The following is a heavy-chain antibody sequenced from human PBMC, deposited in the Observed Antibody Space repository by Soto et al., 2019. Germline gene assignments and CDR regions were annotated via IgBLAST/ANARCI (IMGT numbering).Heavy chain of an antibody. CDR2: IYTSGST. CDR1: GGSIIGYY. V-gene: IGHV4-4*07. J-gene: IGHJ5*02. Sequence: EIQALTCTVSGGSIIGYYWIWIRPPAGKGLEWIGRIYTSGSTNYNPSLKRRVTMSVDTSKNQFSLKLSSVTAADTAVYYCARGRSWFDPWGQGTLVTVSS. CDR3: ARGRSWFDP.